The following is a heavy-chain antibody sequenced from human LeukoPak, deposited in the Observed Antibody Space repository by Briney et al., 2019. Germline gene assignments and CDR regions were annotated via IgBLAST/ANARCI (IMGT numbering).Heavy chain of an antibody. V-gene: IGHV4-39*01. J-gene: IGHJ1*01. CDR3: ARKLYESTSPHAKYFQQ. D-gene: IGHD3-22*01. CDR2: IYYSGST. CDR1: GGSLSSSIYY. Sequence: PSETLSLTCSVSGGSLSSSIYYWGWIRQAPGRGLEWIGNIYYSGSTYYSPSLKSRVTISLDTSKNQFSLKLNSVTAADTAVYYCARKLYESTSPHAKYFQQWGQGTLVTVSS.